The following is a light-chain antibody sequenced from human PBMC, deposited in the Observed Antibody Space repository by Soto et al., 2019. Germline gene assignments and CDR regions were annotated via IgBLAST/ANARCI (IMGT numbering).Light chain of an antibody. J-gene: IGLJ1*01. V-gene: IGLV1-44*01. CDR1: TSNIESHT. CDR3: ATWDDSRTGV. CDR2: TNN. Sequence: QSVLTQLPSASGTPGQRITISCSGTTSNIESHTVNWYQQVPGTAPKLLINTNNQRPSGVPDRFSGSKSGASASLAINGLQSEDEATYYCATWDDSRTGVFGTGTKVTVL.